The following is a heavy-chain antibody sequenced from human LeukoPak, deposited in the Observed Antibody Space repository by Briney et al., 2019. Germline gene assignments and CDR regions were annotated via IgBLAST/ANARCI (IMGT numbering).Heavy chain of an antibody. CDR2: IYYSGST. J-gene: IGHJ4*02. CDR3: ARDGYSSSWGGIDY. D-gene: IGHD6-13*01. V-gene: IGHV4-30-4*08. Sequence: SETLSLTCTVSGGSISSGDYYWSWIRQPPGKGLEWIGYIYYSGSTYYNPFLKSRVTISVDTSKNQFSLKLSSVTAADTAVYYCARDGYSSSWGGIDYWGQGTLVTVSS. CDR1: GGSISSGDYY.